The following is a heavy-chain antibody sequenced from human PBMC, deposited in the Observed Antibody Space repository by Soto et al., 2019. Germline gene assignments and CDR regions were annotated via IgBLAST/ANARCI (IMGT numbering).Heavy chain of an antibody. CDR2: ISGSGGST. Sequence: EVQLLESGGGLVQPGGSLRLSCAASGFTFSSYAMSWVRQAPGKGLEWVSAISGSGGSTYYADSVKGRFTISRDNSKNTLYLQMNSLRAEDTAVYYCAKGTPLHSSGWSGDAFDIWGQGTMVTVSS. J-gene: IGHJ3*02. V-gene: IGHV3-23*01. CDR1: GFTFSSYA. D-gene: IGHD6-19*01. CDR3: AKGTPLHSSGWSGDAFDI.